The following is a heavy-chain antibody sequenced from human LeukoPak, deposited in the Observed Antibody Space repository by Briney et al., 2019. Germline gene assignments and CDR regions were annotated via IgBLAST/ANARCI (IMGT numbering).Heavy chain of an antibody. CDR3: AREYGAVTTYR. V-gene: IGHV4-59*01. D-gene: IGHD4-11*01. J-gene: IGHJ5*02. Sequence: SETLSLTCTVSGGSISSYYWSWIRQPPGKGLEWIGYIYYSGSTNYNPSLKSRVTISVDTSKNQFSLKLSSVTAADTAVYYCAREYGAVTTYRWGQGTLVTVSS. CDR1: GGSISSYY. CDR2: IYYSGST.